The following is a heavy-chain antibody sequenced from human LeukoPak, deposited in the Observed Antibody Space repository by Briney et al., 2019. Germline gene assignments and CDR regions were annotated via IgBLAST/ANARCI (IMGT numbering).Heavy chain of an antibody. CDR2: ISSSGSTI. V-gene: IGHV3-11*01. Sequence: GGSLRLSCAASGFTFSDYYMSWIRQAPGKGLEWVSYISSSGSTIYYADSVKGRFTISRDNAKNSLYLQMNSLRAEDTAVYYWARDKRVRRVLGGGGAIDYWGQGTLVTVSS. D-gene: IGHD3-16*01. J-gene: IGHJ4*02. CDR1: GFTFSDYY. CDR3: ARDKRVRRVLGGGGAIDY.